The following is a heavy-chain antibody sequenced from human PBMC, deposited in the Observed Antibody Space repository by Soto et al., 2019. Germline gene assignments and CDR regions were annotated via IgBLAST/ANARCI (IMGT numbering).Heavy chain of an antibody. J-gene: IGHJ6*02. Sequence: GGSLRLSCAASRFTFSNYAMTWVRQAPGKGLEWVSTIGGSGGSTYYADSVKGRFTISRDNSKNTLFLQMNGLRVEDTAVYYCAKAVTGYNYYYGLDFSGQGSTVTVSS. CDR2: IGGSGGST. CDR1: RFTFSNYA. V-gene: IGHV3-23*01. CDR3: AKAVTGYNYYYGLDF. D-gene: IGHD2-21*02.